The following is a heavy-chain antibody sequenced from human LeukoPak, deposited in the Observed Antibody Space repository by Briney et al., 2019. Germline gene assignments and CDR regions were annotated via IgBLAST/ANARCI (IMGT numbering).Heavy chain of an antibody. CDR3: ARDLSGVTGYTYGRGIDY. Sequence: GGSLRLSCAASGFTFSSYGMHWVRQAPGKGLEWVAFIRYDGSNKYYEDSVKGRFTISRDNSKNTLYLQMNSLRAEDTAVYYCARDLSGVTGYTYGRGIDYWGQGTLVTVSS. J-gene: IGHJ4*02. D-gene: IGHD5-18*01. CDR2: IRYDGSNK. V-gene: IGHV3-30*02. CDR1: GFTFSSYG.